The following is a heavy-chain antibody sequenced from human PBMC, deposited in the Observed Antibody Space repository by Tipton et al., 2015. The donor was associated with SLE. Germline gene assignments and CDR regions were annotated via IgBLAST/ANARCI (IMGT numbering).Heavy chain of an antibody. D-gene: IGHD3-16*01. Sequence: TLSLTCFVSGGSISDYFWSWIRQAPGKGPEWIGHMSDSGNTNYNPSLKSRVTISVDTSKNQFSLKLSSVTAADTAVYYCAREGEKAGEDFWGPGMLVTVSS. CDR1: GGSISDYF. J-gene: IGHJ4*02. V-gene: IGHV4-59*01. CDR2: MSDSGNT. CDR3: AREGEKAGEDF.